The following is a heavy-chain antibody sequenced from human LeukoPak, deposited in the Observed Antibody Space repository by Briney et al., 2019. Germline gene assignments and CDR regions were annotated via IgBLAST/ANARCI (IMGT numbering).Heavy chain of an antibody. J-gene: IGHJ6*02. CDR2: ISSSGSTI. V-gene: IGHV3-48*03. CDR1: GFIFSTYA. CDR3: AREYYYGSGSYWYYGMDV. Sequence: GGSLRLSCATSGFIFSTYALSWVRQAPGKGLEWVSYISSSGSTIYYADSVKGRFTISRDNAKNSLYLQMNSLRAEDTAVYYCAREYYYGSGSYWYYGMDVWGQGTTVTVSS. D-gene: IGHD3-10*01.